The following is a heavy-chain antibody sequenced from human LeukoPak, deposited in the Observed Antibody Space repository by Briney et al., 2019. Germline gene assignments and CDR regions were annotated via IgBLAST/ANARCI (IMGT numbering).Heavy chain of an antibody. Sequence: SQTLSLTCTVSGGSISSGGYYWSWIRQHPGKGLEWIGYIYYSGSIYYNPSLKSRVTISVDTSKNQFSLKLSSVTAADTAVYYCARYYYGSGSPTPPSFDYWGQGTLVTVSS. CDR2: IYYSGSI. V-gene: IGHV4-31*03. CDR3: ARYYYGSGSPTPPSFDY. J-gene: IGHJ4*02. CDR1: GGSISSGGYY. D-gene: IGHD3-10*01.